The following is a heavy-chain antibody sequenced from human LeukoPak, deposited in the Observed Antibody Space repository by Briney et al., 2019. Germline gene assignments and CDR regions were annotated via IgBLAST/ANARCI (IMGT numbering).Heavy chain of an antibody. J-gene: IGHJ4*02. CDR2: INHSGST. CDR3: ARRPGYSSSSRIYFDS. D-gene: IGHD6-6*01. Sequence: SETLSLTCAVSGDSFSGFYWTWIRQPPGKGLEWIGEINHSGSTKHNPSLKSRVTISIDTSKSQFSLKLSSVTAADTAVYYCARRPGYSSSSRIYFDSWDQGTLVTVSS. CDR1: GDSFSGFY. V-gene: IGHV4-34*01.